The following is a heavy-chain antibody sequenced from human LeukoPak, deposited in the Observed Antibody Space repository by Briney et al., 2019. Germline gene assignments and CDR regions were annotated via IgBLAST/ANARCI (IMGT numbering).Heavy chain of an antibody. CDR3: AKDMFFGNYGSGSGLG. V-gene: IGHV3-9*01. D-gene: IGHD3-10*01. Sequence: SLTLSCAASGFTFDDYAMHWVRQAPGKGLEWVSGISWNSSSIGYAESVKGRFTISRDNAKNSLYLQMNSVRAEETALYYCAKDMFFGNYGSGSGLGWGQGTLVTVSS. CDR2: ISWNSSSI. CDR1: GFTFDDYA. J-gene: IGHJ4*02.